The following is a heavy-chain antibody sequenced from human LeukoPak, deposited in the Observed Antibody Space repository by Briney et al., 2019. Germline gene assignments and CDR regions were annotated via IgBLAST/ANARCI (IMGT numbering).Heavy chain of an antibody. J-gene: IGHJ5*01. CDR3: ARGGYSSSWDGLLWFDS. Sequence: GGSLRLSCAASGFTFSDYSMNWVRQAPGKGLEWVSYISSSSTSIYYADSVKGRFTISRHNAKNSLYLQMNSLRAEDTAVYYCARGGYSSSWDGLLWFDSWGQGTLVTVSS. CDR1: GFTFSDYS. CDR2: ISSSSTSI. D-gene: IGHD6-13*01. V-gene: IGHV3-48*04.